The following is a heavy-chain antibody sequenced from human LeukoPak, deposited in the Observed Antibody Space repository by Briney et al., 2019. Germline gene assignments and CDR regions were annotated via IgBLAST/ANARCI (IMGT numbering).Heavy chain of an antibody. CDR1: GYTLTELS. D-gene: IGHD3-22*01. J-gene: IGHJ4*02. CDR2: FDPEEGET. CDR3: ATSNYYDDSGFYVF. Sequence: ASVKVSCKVSGYTLTELSLHWVRQAPGKGLEWMGGFDPEEGETIYAQKFQGRVTMTEDTSTDTAYMELSSLRSEDTAVYFCATSNYYDDSGFYVFWGQGTLVTVSS. V-gene: IGHV1-24*01.